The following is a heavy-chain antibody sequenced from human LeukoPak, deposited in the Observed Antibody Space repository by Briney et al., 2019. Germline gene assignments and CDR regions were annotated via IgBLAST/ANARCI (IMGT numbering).Heavy chain of an antibody. Sequence: PSQTLSLTCTVSGGSISSGSYYWSWIRQPAGKGLEWIGRISTSGTTNYDPSLKSRVTISVDTSKNQFSLKLSSVTAADTAVYYCAREERYYGSDYWGQGTLVTVSS. CDR3: AREERYYGSDY. J-gene: IGHJ4*02. V-gene: IGHV4-61*02. CDR1: GGSISSGSYY. D-gene: IGHD3-10*01. CDR2: ISTSGTT.